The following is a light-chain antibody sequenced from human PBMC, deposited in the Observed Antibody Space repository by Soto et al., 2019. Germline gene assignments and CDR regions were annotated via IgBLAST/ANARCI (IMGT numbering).Light chain of an antibody. J-gene: IGKJ5*01. CDR2: AAS. CDR1: QSISNS. Sequence: DIQMTQSPSSLSASVGDRITITCRASQSISNSLNWYQQKPGKAPKFLIYAASSLQSGVPSRFSGSGSGTDFTLTISSLQPEDFATYYCQQSYSIPLTFGQGTRLEI. CDR3: QQSYSIPLT. V-gene: IGKV1-39*01.